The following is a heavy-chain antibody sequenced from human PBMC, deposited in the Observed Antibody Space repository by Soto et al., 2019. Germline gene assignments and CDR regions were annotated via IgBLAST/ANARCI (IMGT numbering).Heavy chain of an antibody. CDR1: GGSISGSY. CDR3: ARSRHSSSSPDY. CDR2: IYTSGST. D-gene: IGHD6-6*01. Sequence: PSETLSLTCSVTGGSISGSYWSWIRQSPGKGLEWIGRIYTSGSTNYNPSLKSRVTMSVDTSKNQFSLKLSSVTAADTAVYYCARSRHSSSSPDYWGQGTLVTVSS. J-gene: IGHJ4*02. V-gene: IGHV4-4*07.